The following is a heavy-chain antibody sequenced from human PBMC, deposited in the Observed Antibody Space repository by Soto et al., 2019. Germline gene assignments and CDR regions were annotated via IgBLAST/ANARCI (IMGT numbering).Heavy chain of an antibody. CDR1: GYTLTELS. Sequence: GASVKVSCKVSGYTLTELSMHWVRQAPGKGLEWMGGFDPEDGETIYAQKFQARVTMTEDTSTDTAYMELSSLRSEDTAGYYCARARYCSSTSCYASNWFDPWGQGTLVTVSS. J-gene: IGHJ5*02. D-gene: IGHD2-2*01. CDR2: FDPEDGET. V-gene: IGHV1-24*01. CDR3: ARARYCSSTSCYASNWFDP.